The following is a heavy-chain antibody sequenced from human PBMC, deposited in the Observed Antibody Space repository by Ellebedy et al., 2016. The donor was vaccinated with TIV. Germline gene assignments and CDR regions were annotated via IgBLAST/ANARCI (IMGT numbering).Heavy chain of an antibody. D-gene: IGHD3-10*01. CDR2: ITPSGGST. V-gene: IGHV1-46*04. CDR3: AREEPYGSGTKDYGMDV. CDR1: GYTFTSYY. Sequence: AASVKVSCKASGYTFTSYYMHWVRQAPGQGLEWMGIITPSGGSTSYAQKLQGRVTMTRDTSTSTVYMELSSLRSEDTAVYYCAREEPYGSGTKDYGMDVWGQGTTVTVSS. J-gene: IGHJ6*02.